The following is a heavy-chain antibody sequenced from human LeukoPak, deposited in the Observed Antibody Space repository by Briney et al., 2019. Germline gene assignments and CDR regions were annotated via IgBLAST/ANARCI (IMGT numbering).Heavy chain of an antibody. CDR2: IYTSGST. V-gene: IGHV4-4*07. Sequence: ASETLSLTCTVSGGSISSYYWSWIRQPAGKGLEWIGRIYTSGSTNYNPSLKSRVTMSVDTSKNQSSLKLSSVTAADTAVYYCARGTSSGVAPYYYYYYMDVWGKGTTVTVSS. CDR1: GGSISSYY. CDR3: ARGTSSGVAPYYYYYYMDV. J-gene: IGHJ6*03. D-gene: IGHD3-10*01.